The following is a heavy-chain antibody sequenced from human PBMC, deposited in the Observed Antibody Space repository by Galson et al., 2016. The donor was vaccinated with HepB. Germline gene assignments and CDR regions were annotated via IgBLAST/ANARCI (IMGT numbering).Heavy chain of an antibody. D-gene: IGHD6-19*01. Sequence: QSGAEVKKPGESLRISCKGSGYTFRSYWIGWVRQMPGKGLEWMGIVYPAGSDTRYSPSFQGQVTVSVDQSTSTAYLQWSSLKDSDTAVYYCARVMGQWLPYFWGQGTLVTVSS. CDR2: VYPAGSDT. V-gene: IGHV5-51*01. CDR3: ARVMGQWLPYF. CDR1: GYTFRSYW. J-gene: IGHJ4*02.